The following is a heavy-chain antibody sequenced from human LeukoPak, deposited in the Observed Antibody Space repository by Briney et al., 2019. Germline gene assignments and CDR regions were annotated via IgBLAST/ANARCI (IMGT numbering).Heavy chain of an antibody. Sequence: SVKVSCKASGGTFSSYAISWARQAPGQGLEWMGGIIPIFGTANYAQKFQGRVTITTDESTSTAYMELSSLRSEDTAVYYCATIHYYDSSGYRRHNWFDPWGQGTLVTVSS. CDR1: GGTFSSYA. J-gene: IGHJ5*02. D-gene: IGHD3-22*01. CDR2: IIPIFGTA. V-gene: IGHV1-69*05. CDR3: ATIHYYDSSGYRRHNWFDP.